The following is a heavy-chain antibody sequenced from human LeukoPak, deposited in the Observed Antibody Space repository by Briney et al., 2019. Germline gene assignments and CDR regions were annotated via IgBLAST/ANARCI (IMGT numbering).Heavy chain of an antibody. J-gene: IGHJ4*02. Sequence: PGGSLRLSCAASGFTVSSNYMSWVRQAPGKGLEWVSVIYSGGSTYYADSVKGRFTISRDNSKNTLYLQMNSLRAEDTAVYYCARQDYGDYLDYWGQGTLVTVSS. V-gene: IGHV3-66*04. CDR2: IYSGGST. CDR1: GFTVSSNY. D-gene: IGHD4-17*01. CDR3: ARQDYGDYLDY.